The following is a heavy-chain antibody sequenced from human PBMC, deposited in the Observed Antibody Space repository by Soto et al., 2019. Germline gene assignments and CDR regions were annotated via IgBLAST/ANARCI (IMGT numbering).Heavy chain of an antibody. CDR2: IKQDGSEK. J-gene: IGHJ4*02. D-gene: IGHD4-17*01. Sequence: PGGSLRLSCAASGFTFSSYWMSWVRQAPGKGLEWVANIKQDGSEKYYVDSVKGRFTISRDNAKNSLYLQMNSLRAEDTAVYYCARDRPHDYGDYGYFDYWGQGTLVTVSS. CDR1: GFTFSSYW. V-gene: IGHV3-7*01. CDR3: ARDRPHDYGDYGYFDY.